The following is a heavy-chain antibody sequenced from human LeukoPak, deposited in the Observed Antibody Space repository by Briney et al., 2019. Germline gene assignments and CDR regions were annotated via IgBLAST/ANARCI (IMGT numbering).Heavy chain of an antibody. CDR2: IRYDGADE. J-gene: IGHJ4*02. V-gene: IGHV3-30*02. CDR3: ARGYTYFAY. Sequence: GGSLRLSCAASGFTFRNYGMHWVRQAPGKGLGWVTFIRYDGADEYNADSVKGRFTISRDDSKNTVFLQMSTLRVEDTAVYYCARGYTYFAYWGQGTLVTVSS. D-gene: IGHD3-16*02. CDR1: GFTFRNYG.